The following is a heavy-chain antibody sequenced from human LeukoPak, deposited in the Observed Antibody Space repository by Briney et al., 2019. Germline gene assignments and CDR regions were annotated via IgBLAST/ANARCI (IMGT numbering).Heavy chain of an antibody. CDR1: GGSFSGYY. D-gene: IGHD3-22*01. Sequence: SETLSLTCTVYGGSFSGYYWSWIRQPPGKGLEWIGEINHSGSTNYNPSLKSRVTISVDTSKNQFSLKLSSVTAADTAVYYCARGYYDSSGYYVPDYYYYMDVWGKGTTVTVSS. V-gene: IGHV4-34*01. CDR2: INHSGST. CDR3: ARGYYDSSGYYVPDYYYYMDV. J-gene: IGHJ6*03.